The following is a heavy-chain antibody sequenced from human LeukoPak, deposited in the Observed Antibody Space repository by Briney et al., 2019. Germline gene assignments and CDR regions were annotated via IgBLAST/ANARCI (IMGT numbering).Heavy chain of an antibody. Sequence: GASVKVSCKASGGTFSSYAISWVRQAPGQGLEWMGGIIPIFGTANYAQKFQGRVTITADESTSIAYMELSSLRSEDTAVYYCARALYSCGFRKEIDYWGQGTLVTVSS. CDR3: ARALYSCGFRKEIDY. V-gene: IGHV1-69*13. CDR2: IIPIFGTA. D-gene: IGHD5-18*01. CDR1: GGTFSSYA. J-gene: IGHJ4*02.